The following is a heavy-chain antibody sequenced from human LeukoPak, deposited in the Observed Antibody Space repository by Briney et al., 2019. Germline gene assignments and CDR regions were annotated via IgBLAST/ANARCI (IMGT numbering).Heavy chain of an antibody. V-gene: IGHV4-34*01. CDR1: GGSFSGYY. D-gene: IGHD3-10*01. Sequence: PSETLSLTCAVYGGSFSGYYWSWIRQPPGKGLEWIGEINHSGSTNYNPSLKSRVTISVDTSKNQFSLKLSSVTAADTAVYYCARRRGSGSYYKQATYYYYCVDVWGKGTTVTISS. CDR3: ARRRGSGSYYKQATYYYYCVDV. CDR2: INHSGST. J-gene: IGHJ6*03.